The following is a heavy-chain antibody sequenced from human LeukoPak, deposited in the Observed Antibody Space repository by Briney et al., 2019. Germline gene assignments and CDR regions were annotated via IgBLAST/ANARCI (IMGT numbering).Heavy chain of an antibody. CDR1: GGSISSTNYY. V-gene: IGHV4-39*07. CDR3: AREGKRNRYFDL. J-gene: IGHJ2*01. Sequence: SETLSLTCTVYGGSISSTNYYWGWIRQPPGKGLEWIGSMYYNGSTYYNPSLKSRVTISVDASNSQFSLKLRSVTAADTAVYYCAREGKRNRYFDLWGRGTLVTVSS. CDR2: MYYNGST.